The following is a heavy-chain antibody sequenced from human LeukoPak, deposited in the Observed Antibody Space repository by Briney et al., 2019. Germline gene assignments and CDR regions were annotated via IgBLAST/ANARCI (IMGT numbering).Heavy chain of an antibody. J-gene: IGHJ4*02. D-gene: IGHD3-22*01. V-gene: IGHV4-39*07. CDR3: ARRRTYYYDSSGYLSYFDY. Sequence: PSETLSLTCTVSGDSINSSYYYWGWIRQPPGKGLEWIGSIDHIGTTYYNPSLKSRVTISVDTSKNQFSLKLSSVTAADTAVYYCARRRTYYYDSSGYLSYFDYWGQGTLVTVSS. CDR2: IDHIGTT. CDR1: GDSINSSYYY.